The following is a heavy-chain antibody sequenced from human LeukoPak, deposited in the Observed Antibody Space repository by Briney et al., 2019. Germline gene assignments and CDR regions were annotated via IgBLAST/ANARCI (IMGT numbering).Heavy chain of an antibody. Sequence: PGGSLRLSCTSSGFSFGDHAMSWVRQAPGKGLEWVSGINWNGGSTGYADSVKGRFTISRDNAKNSLYLQMNSLRAEDTALYYCVRARGYCTNGVCYTGFDPWGQGTLVTVSS. D-gene: IGHD2-8*01. CDR3: VRARGYCTNGVCYTGFDP. CDR2: INWNGGST. V-gene: IGHV3-20*04. J-gene: IGHJ5*02. CDR1: GFSFGDHA.